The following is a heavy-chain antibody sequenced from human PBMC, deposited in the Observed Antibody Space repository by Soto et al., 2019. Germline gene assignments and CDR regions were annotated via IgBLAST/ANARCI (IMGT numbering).Heavy chain of an antibody. D-gene: IGHD3-3*01. V-gene: IGHV1-8*01. CDR2: MNPNSGNT. Sequence: GPSVTVSCKASGYTFTSYDSNWVRQATGQGLEWMGWMNPNSGNTGYAQKFQGRVTMTRNTSISTAYMELSSLRSEDTAVYYCARGHSDDYDFWSGYYPIGYYYYYMDVWGKGTTVTVSS. CDR1: GYTFTSYD. CDR3: ARGHSDDYDFWSGYYPIGYYYYYMDV. J-gene: IGHJ6*03.